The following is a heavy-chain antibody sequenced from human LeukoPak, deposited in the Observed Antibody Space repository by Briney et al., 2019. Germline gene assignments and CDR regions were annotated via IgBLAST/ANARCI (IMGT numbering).Heavy chain of an antibody. J-gene: IGHJ4*02. Sequence: GGSLRLSCAASEFTFSSYAMNWIRQSPGKGLQWVSRISGTGGRTPYADSVKGRFTISRDNSKNTLFLQMNSLRPEDTAVYYCAKGTAYYDSLFDYWGQGTLVTVSS. CDR3: AKGTAYYDSLFDY. D-gene: IGHD5-12*01. V-gene: IGHV3-23*01. CDR1: EFTFSSYA. CDR2: ISGTGGRT.